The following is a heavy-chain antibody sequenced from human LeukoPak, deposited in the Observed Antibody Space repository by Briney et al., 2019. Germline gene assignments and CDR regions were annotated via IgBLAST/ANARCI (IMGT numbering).Heavy chain of an antibody. CDR2: INPNSGGT. V-gene: IGHV1-2*02. J-gene: IGHJ5*01. CDR3: ARIAIPGRHYFDP. D-gene: IGHD6-13*01. CDR1: GYSSTDYS. Sequence: ASVKVSCKASGYSSTDYSMHWVRQAPGQGLEWMGWINPNSGGTDYAQEFRGRVTMTRDTSISTAYMELSRLRSDDTAVYYCARIAIPGRHYFDPWGQGTLVTVSS.